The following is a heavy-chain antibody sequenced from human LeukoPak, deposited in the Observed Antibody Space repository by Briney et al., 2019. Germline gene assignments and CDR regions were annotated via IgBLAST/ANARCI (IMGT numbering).Heavy chain of an antibody. CDR3: ARDRGKGTYLDS. J-gene: IGHJ4*02. V-gene: IGHV3-74*01. CDR2: INSDGSST. CDR1: GFTFSSYW. Sequence: GGSLRLSCAASGFTFSSYWMHWVRQAPGKGLVWVSRINSDGSSTSYADSVKGRFTISRDISKSTLYLQLNSLRTEDTAVYYCARDRGKGTYLDSWGQGTLVTVSS. D-gene: IGHD3/OR15-3a*01.